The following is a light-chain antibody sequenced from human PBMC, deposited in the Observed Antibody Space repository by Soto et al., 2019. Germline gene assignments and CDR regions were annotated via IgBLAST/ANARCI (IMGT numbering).Light chain of an antibody. CDR1: SSDIGAYNY. CDR2: EVS. CDR3: FSFTTDWTHV. V-gene: IGLV2-14*01. Sequence: QSVLTQPASVSGSPVQSITISCTGSSSDIGAYNYVSWLQQYPGKAPNLLISEVSNRPSGVSNRFSGSKSGTAASLTISGPQTEDEADYFCFSFTTDWTHVFGTGTKVTVL. J-gene: IGLJ1*01.